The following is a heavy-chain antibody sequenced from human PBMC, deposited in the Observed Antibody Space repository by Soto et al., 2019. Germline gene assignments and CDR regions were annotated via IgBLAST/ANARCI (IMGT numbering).Heavy chain of an antibody. D-gene: IGHD6-13*01. CDR3: ARAQGIAAARGFDY. V-gene: IGHV3-13*01. Sequence: LRLSCAASGFTFSSYDMHWVRQATGKGLEWVSAIGTAGDTYYPGSVKGRFTISRENAKNSLYLQMNSPRAGDTAVYYCARAQGIAAARGFDYWGQGTLVTVSS. J-gene: IGHJ4*02. CDR1: GFTFSSYD. CDR2: IGTAGDT.